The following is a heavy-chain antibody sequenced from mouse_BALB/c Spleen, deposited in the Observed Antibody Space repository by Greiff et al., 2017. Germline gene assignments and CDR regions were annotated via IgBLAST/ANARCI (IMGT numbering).Heavy chain of an antibody. Sequence: EVKLMESGGGLVKPGGSLKLSCAASGFTFSSYAMSWVRQTPEKRLEWVASISSGGSTYYPDSVKGRFTISRDNARNILYLQMSSLRSEDTAMYYCARGGVHYAMDYWGQGTSVTVSS. V-gene: IGHV5-6-5*01. CDR1: GFTFSSYA. D-gene: IGHD2-14*01. CDR3: ARGGVHYAMDY. CDR2: ISSGGST. J-gene: IGHJ4*01.